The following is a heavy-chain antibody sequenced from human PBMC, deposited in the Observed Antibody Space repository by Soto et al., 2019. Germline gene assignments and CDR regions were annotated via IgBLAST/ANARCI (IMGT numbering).Heavy chain of an antibody. V-gene: IGHV1-69*02. Sequence: SVKVSCKASGGAFSSHTISWVRQAPGQGLEWMGRIIPILGIANYAQKFQGRVTITADKSTRTAYMELSSLRSEDTAVYYCAHAVPDAFDIWGQGTMVTVSS. CDR2: IIPILGIA. CDR1: GGAFSSHT. D-gene: IGHD2-8*01. J-gene: IGHJ3*02. CDR3: AHAVPDAFDI.